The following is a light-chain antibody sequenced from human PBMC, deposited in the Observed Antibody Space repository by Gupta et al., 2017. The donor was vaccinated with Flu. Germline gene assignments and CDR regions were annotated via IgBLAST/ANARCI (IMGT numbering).Light chain of an antibody. CDR2: AAS. CDR1: QSMSTQ. CDR3: QQSQSTPYT. V-gene: IGKV1-39*01. J-gene: IGKJ2*01. Sequence: DIQMTQSPSSLSASVGDRVTITCRASQSMSTQLNWYQQKPGKAPNLLIYAASSLQSGVPSRFSGSGSGTDFTLTISSLQPEDFATYYCQQSQSTPYTFGQGTKLEIK.